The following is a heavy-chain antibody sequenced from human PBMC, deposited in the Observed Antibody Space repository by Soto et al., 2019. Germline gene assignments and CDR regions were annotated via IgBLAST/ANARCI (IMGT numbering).Heavy chain of an antibody. CDR2: LNGSGGST. D-gene: IGHD3-10*01. CDR3: ARGFSAGKGSPPDY. CDR1: GFTVSSTY. V-gene: IGHV3-23*01. Sequence: PGGSLRLSCAASGFTVSSTYLTWVRQAPGKGLEWVSGLNGSGGSTSSADSVKGRFAISRDNSKNTLYLQMNSLRDGDTAVYYCARGFSAGKGSPPDYWGQGTLVTVSS. J-gene: IGHJ4*02.